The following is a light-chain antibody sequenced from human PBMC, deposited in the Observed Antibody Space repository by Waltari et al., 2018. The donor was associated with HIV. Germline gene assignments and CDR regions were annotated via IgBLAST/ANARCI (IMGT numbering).Light chain of an antibody. CDR2: GNN. Sequence: QPGLTQPPSASGTPGPRVIISCSGSSSNIGRHAVSWYQHLPGATPPLLIFGNNQRSSGVPDRFSGSKSATSASLAISGLRSVDEADYSCAAWDDSLDGPVFGGGTKLTVL. CDR1: SSNIGRHA. CDR3: AAWDDSLDGPV. V-gene: IGLV1-44*01. J-gene: IGLJ2*01.